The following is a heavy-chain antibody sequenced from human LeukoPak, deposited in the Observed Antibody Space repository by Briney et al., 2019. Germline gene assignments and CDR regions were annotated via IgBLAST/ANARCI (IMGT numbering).Heavy chain of an antibody. J-gene: IGHJ6*03. CDR2: IYTSGST. V-gene: IGHV4-4*07. CDR1: GGSISSYY. D-gene: IGHD3-10*01. CDR3: AREAAFMVRGVTLDYYYYYMDV. Sequence: SETLSLTCTVSGGSISSYYWSWIRQPAGKGLEWIGRIYTSGSTNYNPSLKSRVTMSVDTSKTQFSLKLSSVTAADTAVYYCAREAAFMVRGVTLDYYYYYMDVWGKGTTVTISS.